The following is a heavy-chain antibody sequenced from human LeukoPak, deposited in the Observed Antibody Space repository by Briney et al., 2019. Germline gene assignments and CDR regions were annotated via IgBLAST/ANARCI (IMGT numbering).Heavy chain of an antibody. CDR1: GGSICRYY. CDR3: ASSRTTVTTLDP. Sequence: SETLSLTCTVSGGSICRYYWSWIRQPPGKGLEWIGYIYYSGSTNYNPSLKSRVTISVDKSKNQFSLKLSSVTAADTAVYYCASSRTTVTTLDPWGQGTLVTVSS. J-gene: IGHJ5*02. V-gene: IGHV4-59*08. CDR2: IYYSGST. D-gene: IGHD4-17*01.